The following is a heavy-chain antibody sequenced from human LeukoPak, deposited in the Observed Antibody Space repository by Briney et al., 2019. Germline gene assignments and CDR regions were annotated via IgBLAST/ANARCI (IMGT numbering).Heavy chain of an antibody. CDR2: TRPDGSNK. D-gene: IGHD3-3*01. Sequence: SGGSLRLSCAASGFPFSSYGMHWVRQAPGKGLEWVAFTRPDGSNKHYGDSVQGRFTISRDNSRNTLYLQMNSLRVEDTAMYYCAKDWSTDWSNWFDSWGPGSLVTVSS. CDR1: GFPFSSYG. CDR3: AKDWSTDWSNWFDS. V-gene: IGHV3-30*02. J-gene: IGHJ5*01.